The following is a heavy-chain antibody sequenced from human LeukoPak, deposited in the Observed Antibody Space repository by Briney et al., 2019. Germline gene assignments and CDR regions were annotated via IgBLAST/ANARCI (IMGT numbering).Heavy chain of an antibody. V-gene: IGHV3-21*01. J-gene: IGHJ4*02. CDR2: ISNSGTYI. CDR3: ARRYCSSTNCYSFDY. D-gene: IGHD2-2*02. Sequence: GGSLRLSCAASEFTFSNYSMNWVRQAPGKGLEWVSSISNSGTYIYYGDSVKGRFTISRDNSKNSLYLQMNSLRAEDTAVYYCARRYCSSTNCYSFDYWGQGTLVTVSS. CDR1: EFTFSNYS.